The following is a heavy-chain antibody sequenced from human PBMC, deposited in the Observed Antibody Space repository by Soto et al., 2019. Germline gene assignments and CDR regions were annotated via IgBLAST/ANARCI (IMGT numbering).Heavy chain of an antibody. CDR1: GGSISSGGYY. Sequence: QVQLQESGPGLVKPSQTLSLTYTVSGGSISSGGYYWSWIRQHPGKGLEWIGYIYYSGSTYYNPSLKSRVTISVDTSKNQFSLKLSSVTAADTAVYYCAREAAAGKYFDYWGQGTLVTVSS. D-gene: IGHD6-13*01. CDR2: IYYSGST. CDR3: AREAAAGKYFDY. V-gene: IGHV4-31*03. J-gene: IGHJ4*02.